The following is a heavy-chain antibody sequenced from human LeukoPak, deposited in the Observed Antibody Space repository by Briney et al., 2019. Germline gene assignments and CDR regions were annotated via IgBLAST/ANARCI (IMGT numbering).Heavy chain of an antibody. CDR1: GGSISSYY. CDR3: AREYVAVAGSRYFDL. CDR2: IYYSGST. Sequence: SETLSLTCTVSGGSISSYYWSWIRQPPGKGLEWIGYIYYSGSTNYNPSLKSRVTISVDTSKNQFSLKLSSVTAADTAEYYCAREYVAVAGSRYFDLWGRGTLVTVSS. V-gene: IGHV4-59*01. J-gene: IGHJ2*01. D-gene: IGHD6-19*01.